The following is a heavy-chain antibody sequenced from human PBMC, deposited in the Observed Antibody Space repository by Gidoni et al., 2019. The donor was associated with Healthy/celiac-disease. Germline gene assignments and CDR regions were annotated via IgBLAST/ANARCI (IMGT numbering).Heavy chain of an antibody. CDR1: GGSIGSGGYY. CDR3: AREGGYYDSSGLRSGV. J-gene: IGHJ6*02. V-gene: IGHV4-31*03. Sequence: QVQLQESGPGLVKPSQTLSLTCTVSGGSIGSGGYYWSWIRQHPGKGLVWIGYIYYSGSPYYHPSLKSRVTISVDTSKNQFSLKLSSVTAADTAVYYCAREGGYYDSSGLRSGVWGQGTTVTVSS. CDR2: IYYSGSP. D-gene: IGHD3-22*01.